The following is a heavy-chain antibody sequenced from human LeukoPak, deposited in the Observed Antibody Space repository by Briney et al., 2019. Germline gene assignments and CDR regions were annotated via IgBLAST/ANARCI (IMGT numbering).Heavy chain of an antibody. CDR3: ARDRGVYSGSKFDY. V-gene: IGHV1-18*01. CDR2: ISAYNGNT. CDR1: GYTFTSYG. D-gene: IGHD5-12*01. Sequence: ASVKVSCKASGYTFTSYGISWVRQAPGQGLEWMGWISAYNGNTNYAQKPQGRVTMTTDTSTSTAYMELRSLRSDDTAVYYCARDRGVYSGSKFDYWGQGTLVTVSS. J-gene: IGHJ4*02.